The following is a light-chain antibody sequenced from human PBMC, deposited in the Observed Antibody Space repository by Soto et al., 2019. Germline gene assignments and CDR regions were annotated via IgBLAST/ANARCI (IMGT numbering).Light chain of an antibody. CDR1: QNINRW. Sequence: DIQMTQSPSTLSASVGDRVTITCRASQNINRWLAWYQQKPGRAPKLLIYDASSLQSGVPSRFSGSGSGTEFTLSISSLQSDDFAPYFCQQYESYSRSFGQGTKMEIK. CDR2: DAS. CDR3: QQYESYSRS. J-gene: IGKJ1*01. V-gene: IGKV1-5*01.